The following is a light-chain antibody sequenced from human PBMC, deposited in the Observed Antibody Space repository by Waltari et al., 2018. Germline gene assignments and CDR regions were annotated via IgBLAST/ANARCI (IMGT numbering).Light chain of an antibody. CDR1: QSVNSN. Sequence: EILLTQSPATLSVSPGERATPPCRARQSVNSNLAWYQQKPGQAPRLLIYGASTRATGVPARFSGSGSGTDFTLTISSLQSEDFAVYYCQQYNNWPPGRTFGQGTKVEI. CDR2: GAS. CDR3: QQYNNWPPGRT. V-gene: IGKV3-15*01. J-gene: IGKJ1*01.